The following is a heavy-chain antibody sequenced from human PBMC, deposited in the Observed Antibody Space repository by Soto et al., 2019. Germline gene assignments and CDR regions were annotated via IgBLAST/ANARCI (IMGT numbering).Heavy chain of an antibody. J-gene: IGHJ6*02. V-gene: IGHV3-48*02. CDR2: ISSGSLSI. D-gene: IGHD3-16*01. CDR3: ARGGSSSDNGMDV. CDR1: GFTFSRYT. Sequence: EVQQEESGGGLVQPGGSLRLSCAASGFTFSRYTMNWIRQTPGKGLEWVSYISSGSLSIYYADSVKGRFTVSRDNAKNSLFLQMNSLRDEDTAVYYCARGGSSSDNGMDVWGQGTTVTVSS.